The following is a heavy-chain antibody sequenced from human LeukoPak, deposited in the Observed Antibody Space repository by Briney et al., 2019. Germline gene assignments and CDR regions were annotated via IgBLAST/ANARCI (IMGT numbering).Heavy chain of an antibody. CDR1: GGSFSGYY. Sequence: SETLSLTCAVYGGSFSGYYWSWIRQPPGKGLEWIGEINHSGSTNYNPSLKSRVTISVDTSKNQFSLKLSSVTAADTAVYYCARGRYCSSTSCYVIGYQPLEFDPWGQGTLVTVSS. CDR3: ARGRYCSSTSCYVIGYQPLEFDP. D-gene: IGHD2-2*01. J-gene: IGHJ5*02. CDR2: INHSGST. V-gene: IGHV4-34*01.